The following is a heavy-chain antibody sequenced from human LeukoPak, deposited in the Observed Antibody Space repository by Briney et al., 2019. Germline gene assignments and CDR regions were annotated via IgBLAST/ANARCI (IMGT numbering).Heavy chain of an antibody. Sequence: GASVKVSCKASGYTFTGYYMHWVRQAPGQGLEWMGWINPNSGGTNYAQKFQGRVTMTRDTPISTAYMELSRLRSDDTAVYYCARTTYYYDSSGYYLLDYWGQGTLVTVSS. CDR3: ARTTYYYDSSGYYLLDY. J-gene: IGHJ4*02. CDR1: GYTFTGYY. V-gene: IGHV1-2*02. D-gene: IGHD3-22*01. CDR2: INPNSGGT.